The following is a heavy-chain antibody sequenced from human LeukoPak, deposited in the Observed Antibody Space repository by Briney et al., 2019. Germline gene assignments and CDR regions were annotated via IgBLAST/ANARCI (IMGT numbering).Heavy chain of an antibody. D-gene: IGHD6-13*01. J-gene: IGHJ5*02. V-gene: IGHV4-59*12. CDR3: ARDLIAAAGSNWFDP. CDR1: GGXISSYY. CDR2: IYYSGST. Sequence: SETLSLTCTVSGGXISSYYCGWIRQPPGKGLEWIGYIYYSGSTNYNPSLKSRVTISVDTSKNQFSLKLSSVTAADTAVYYCARDLIAAAGSNWFDPWGQGTLVTVSS.